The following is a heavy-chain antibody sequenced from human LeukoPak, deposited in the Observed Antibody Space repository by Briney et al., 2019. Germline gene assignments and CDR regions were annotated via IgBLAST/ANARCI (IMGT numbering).Heavy chain of an antibody. Sequence: SETLSLTCTVSGGSISNSYYWGWIRQPPGKGLEWIGSICYSGSTYYNPSLKSRVTISVDTSKNQFSLKLSSVTAADTAVYYCARLRYNWILPGPDAFDIWGQGTKVTVSS. V-gene: IGHV4-39*01. J-gene: IGHJ3*02. D-gene: IGHD1-1*01. CDR1: GGSISNSYY. CDR2: ICYSGST. CDR3: ARLRYNWILPGPDAFDI.